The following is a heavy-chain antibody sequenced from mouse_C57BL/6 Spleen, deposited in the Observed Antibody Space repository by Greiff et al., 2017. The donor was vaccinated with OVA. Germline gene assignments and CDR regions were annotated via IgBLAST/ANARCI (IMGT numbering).Heavy chain of an antibody. CDR2: IDPSDSET. CDR3: ARGETAQATAWFAY. J-gene: IGHJ3*01. Sequence: VQLQQPGAELVRPGSSVKLSCKASGYTFTSYWMHWVKQRPIQGLEWIGNIDPSDSETHYNQKFKDKATLTVDKSSSTAYMQLNSLTSEDSAVYYGARGETAQATAWFAYWGQGTLVTVSA. V-gene: IGHV1-52*01. D-gene: IGHD3-2*02. CDR1: GYTFTSYW.